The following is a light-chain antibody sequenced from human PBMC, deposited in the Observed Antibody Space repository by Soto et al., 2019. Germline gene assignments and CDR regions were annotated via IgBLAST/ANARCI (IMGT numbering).Light chain of an antibody. CDR3: QQYDNLPLT. J-gene: IGKJ4*02. CDR1: QDISNY. Sequence: DIQMTQSPSSLSASVGDRVTITCQASQDISNYLNWCQQKPGKATKLLIYDASNLETGVPSRFSGSGSGTDFTCTISSLQPEDIATYYCQQYDNLPLTFGGGTKVEIK. CDR2: DAS. V-gene: IGKV1-33*01.